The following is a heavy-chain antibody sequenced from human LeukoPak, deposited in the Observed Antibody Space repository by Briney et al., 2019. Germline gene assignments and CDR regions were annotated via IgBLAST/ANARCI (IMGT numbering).Heavy chain of an antibody. CDR1: GFTFSAYS. J-gene: IGHJ4*02. CDR3: ARGTGTTFDY. V-gene: IGHV3-11*03. CDR2: ISSGSEDT. Sequence: GGSLRLSCAASGFTFSAYSMTWIRQAPGKGLEWVSYISSGSEDTLYADSVKGRFTISRDNAKNSLYLQMNSLTAEDTAVYYCARGTGTTFDYWGQGTLVTVSS. D-gene: IGHD1-1*01.